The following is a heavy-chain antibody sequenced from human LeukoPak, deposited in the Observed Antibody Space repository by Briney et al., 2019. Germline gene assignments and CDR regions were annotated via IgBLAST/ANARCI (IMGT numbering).Heavy chain of an antibody. J-gene: IGHJ4*02. V-gene: IGHV4-4*07. D-gene: IGHD3-10*01. CDR3: AGAMVRGVISLYYFDY. Sequence: SETLSLTCTVSGGSISSYYWSWIRQPAGKGLEWIGRIYTSGSTNYNPSLKSRVTMSVDTSKNQFSLKLSSVTAADTAVYYCAGAMVRGVISLYYFDYWGQGTLVTVSS. CDR1: GGSISSYY. CDR2: IYTSGST.